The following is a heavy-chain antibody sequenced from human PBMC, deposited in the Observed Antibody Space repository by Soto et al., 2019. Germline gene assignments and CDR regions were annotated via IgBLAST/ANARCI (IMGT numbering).Heavy chain of an antibody. D-gene: IGHD3-22*01. V-gene: IGHV1-46*01. CDR1: GFPFTNYF. CDR3: ARDPNYYDFWAGSYYYHGMDV. Sequence: ASVKVSCKTSGFPFTNYFVHWVRQAPGQGLEWMGAINPGNRITNYALKFQGRVAMTRDTSTNTVYLELSSLRSEDTAVYSCARDPNYYDFWAGSYYYHGMDVWGQGTTVTVSS. CDR2: INPGNRIT. J-gene: IGHJ6*02.